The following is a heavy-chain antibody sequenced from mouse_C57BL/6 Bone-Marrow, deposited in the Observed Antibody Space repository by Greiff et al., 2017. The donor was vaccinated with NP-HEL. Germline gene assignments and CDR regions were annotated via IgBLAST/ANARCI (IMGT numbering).Heavy chain of an antibody. Sequence: EVNVVESGGDLVKPGASLKLSCAASGFTFTSYGMSWVRQTPDQRLEWVATISRGGSYTYYQDSVKGRFNIARNNAKNTLYLQMSSLKSEDTAMYYCARQLRYWGQGTTLTVAS. V-gene: IGHV5-6*01. CDR2: ISRGGSYT. J-gene: IGHJ2*01. CDR3: ARQLRY. CDR1: GFTFTSYG.